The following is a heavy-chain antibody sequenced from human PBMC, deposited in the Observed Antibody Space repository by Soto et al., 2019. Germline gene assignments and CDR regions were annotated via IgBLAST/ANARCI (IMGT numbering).Heavy chain of an antibody. Sequence: VVLLQVCKNVSWCKFTDHGSGRMSKMPGKGLEWMGIIYPGDSDTRYSPSFQGQVTISADKSISTAYLQWSSLKASDTAMYYCAVGEAYDSSGYVDYWGQGTLV. CDR3: AVGEAYDSSGYVDY. D-gene: IGHD3-22*01. J-gene: IGHJ4*02. CDR1: WCKFTDHG. V-gene: IGHV5-51*01. CDR2: IYPGDSDT.